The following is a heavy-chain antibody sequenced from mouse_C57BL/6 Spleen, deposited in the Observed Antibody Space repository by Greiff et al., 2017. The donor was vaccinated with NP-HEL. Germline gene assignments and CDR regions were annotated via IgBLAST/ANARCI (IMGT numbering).Heavy chain of an antibody. D-gene: IGHD4-1*01. J-gene: IGHJ3*01. CDR3: LGRMFAY. Sequence: VKLQESGPELVKPGASVKISCKASGYAFSSSWMNWVKQRPGTGLEWIGRIYPGDGDTNYNGKFKGKATLTADKSSSTAYMQLSSLTSEDSAVYFCLGRMFAYWGQGTLVTVSA. V-gene: IGHV1-82*01. CDR1: GYAFSSSW. CDR2: IYPGDGDT.